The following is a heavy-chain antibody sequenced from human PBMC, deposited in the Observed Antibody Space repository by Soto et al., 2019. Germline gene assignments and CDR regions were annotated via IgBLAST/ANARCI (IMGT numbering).Heavy chain of an antibody. D-gene: IGHD2-2*01. CDR2: VNPRSGAT. CDR3: ARNEGSASLVGD. Sequence: QVQLVQSGAEVKQPGASVKVSCRASGYTFTAYYIHWVRQAPGQGLEWMGYVNPRSGATIYAQKFKGRVTFTRGTSINTAFVDLSSLTSDDTAVYYCARNEGSASLVGDWGQGTLVTVSS. J-gene: IGHJ4*02. CDR1: GYTFTAYY. V-gene: IGHV1-2*02.